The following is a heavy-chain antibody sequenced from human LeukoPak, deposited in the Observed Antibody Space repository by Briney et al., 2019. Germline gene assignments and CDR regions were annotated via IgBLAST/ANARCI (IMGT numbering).Heavy chain of an antibody. D-gene: IGHD6-13*01. CDR1: GGSISSSSYY. V-gene: IGHV4-39*02. CDR3: ARERWSAAAGGHYYYYYMDV. Sequence: SETLSLTCTVSGGSISSSSYYWGWIRQPPGKGLEWIGSIYYSGSTYYNPSLKSRVTISVDTSKNQFSLKLSSVTAADTAVYYCARERWSAAAGGHYYYYYMDVWGKGTTVTISS. CDR2: IYYSGST. J-gene: IGHJ6*03.